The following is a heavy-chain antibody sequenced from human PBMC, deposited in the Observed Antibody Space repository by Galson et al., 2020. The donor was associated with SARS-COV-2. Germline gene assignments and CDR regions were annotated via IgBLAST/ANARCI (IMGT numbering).Heavy chain of an antibody. CDR3: ARSPDGGTRIDS. Sequence: SGPTLVKPTQTLTLTCTFSGFSLDSGGVSVGWIRQPPGKALEWLTYIYWNDDKRYSPSLKSRLTVTKDTSRNQVVLTMTNMAPVDTATYSCARSPDGGTRIDSWGRGILVTVSS. CDR1: GFSLDSGGVS. J-gene: IGHJ5*01. D-gene: IGHD3-16*01. V-gene: IGHV2-5*01. CDR2: IYWNDDK.